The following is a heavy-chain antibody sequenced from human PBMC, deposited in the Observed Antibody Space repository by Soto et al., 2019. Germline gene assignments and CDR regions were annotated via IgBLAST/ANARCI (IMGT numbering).Heavy chain of an antibody. D-gene: IGHD1-1*01. CDR3: ARGKGMEENYYYYGLDI. V-gene: IGHV1-3*01. CDR1: GYTFSTHA. Sequence: ASVKVSCKASGYTFSTHAMHWVRQAPGQSLEWMGWIHGGTGQTKHSHRFQDRVSITRDTSASTACMELSSLRSEDTAVYYCARGKGMEENYYYYGLDIWGQGTTVTV. J-gene: IGHJ6*02. CDR2: IHGGTGQT.